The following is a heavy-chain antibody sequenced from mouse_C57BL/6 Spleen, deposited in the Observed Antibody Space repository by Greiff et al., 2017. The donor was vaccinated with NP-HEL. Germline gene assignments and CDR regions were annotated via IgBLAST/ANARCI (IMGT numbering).Heavy chain of an antibody. CDR2: ISYDGSN. J-gene: IGHJ1*03. CDR1: GYSITSGYY. Sequence: VQLQQSGPGLVKPSQSLSLTCSVTGYSITSGYYWNWIRQFPGNKLEWMGYISYDGSNNYIPSLKNRISITRDTSKNQFFLKLNSVTTEDTATYYCARVGDGYPYWYFDVWGTGTTVTVSS. V-gene: IGHV3-6*01. CDR3: ARVGDGYPYWYFDV. D-gene: IGHD2-3*01.